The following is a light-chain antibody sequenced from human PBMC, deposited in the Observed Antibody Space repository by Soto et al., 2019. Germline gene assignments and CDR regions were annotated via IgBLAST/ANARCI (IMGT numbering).Light chain of an antibody. V-gene: IGKV1-39*01. Sequence: DIQMTQFPSSLSASVGDRVTIPCRASQSVSTYLNWYQHKPGKAPKVLIYAASSLQSGVPSRFSGSGSGTDFTLTISSLQAEDFATYYCQQSYNTLITFGHGTRLEIK. J-gene: IGKJ5*01. CDR1: QSVSTY. CDR3: QQSYNTLIT. CDR2: AAS.